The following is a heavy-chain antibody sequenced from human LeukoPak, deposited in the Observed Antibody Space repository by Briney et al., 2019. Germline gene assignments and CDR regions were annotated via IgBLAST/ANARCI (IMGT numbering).Heavy chain of an antibody. Sequence: SVKVSCKASGDTFSSYAISWVRQAPGQGLEWMGGIIPISHTANYAQKFQGRVTITADESTNTAYMELSSLRSEDTAVYYCARGGLGYCSGGRCSNYYYYMDVWGKGTTVTISS. D-gene: IGHD2-15*01. J-gene: IGHJ6*03. CDR1: GDTFSSYA. V-gene: IGHV1-69*13. CDR3: ARGGLGYCSGGRCSNYYYYMDV. CDR2: IIPISHTA.